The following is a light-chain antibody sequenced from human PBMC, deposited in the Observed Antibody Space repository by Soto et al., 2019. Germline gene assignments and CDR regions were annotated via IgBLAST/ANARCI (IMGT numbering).Light chain of an antibody. Sequence: TQSPATLSVSPGERATLFCRASQGISSLLAWYQQKPGQAPRLLIYAASTRAAGIPARFSGSGSGTDFTLTISSLQSEDFASYYCQQYYDWPITFGQGTRLEI. J-gene: IGKJ5*01. CDR1: QGISSL. V-gene: IGKV3-15*01. CDR3: QQYYDWPIT. CDR2: AAS.